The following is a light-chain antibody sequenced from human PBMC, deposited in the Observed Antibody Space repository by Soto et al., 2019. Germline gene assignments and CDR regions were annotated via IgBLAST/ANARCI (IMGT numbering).Light chain of an antibody. Sequence: VMTQSPATLSVSPGERATLSCWASETVATNLAWYQQKPGQAPRLLISGASTRAAGISDRFRGSGPGTDLPLTIASLEHEDFAVYYCQHRSNWLAFGGGTKVEIK. CDR2: GAS. J-gene: IGKJ4*02. CDR3: QHRSNWLA. V-gene: IGKV3D-11*03. CDR1: ETVATN.